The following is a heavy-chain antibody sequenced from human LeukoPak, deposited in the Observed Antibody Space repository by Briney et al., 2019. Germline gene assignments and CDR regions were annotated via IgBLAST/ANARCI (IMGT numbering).Heavy chain of an antibody. D-gene: IGHD3-22*01. J-gene: IGHJ4*02. V-gene: IGHV1-8*01. CDR2: MNPNSGNT. CDR1: GYTFTSYD. Sequence: ASVKVSCKASGYTFTSYDINWVRQATGQGLEWMGWMNPNSGNTGYAQKFQGRVIMTRNTTISTAYMELSSLRSEDTAVYYSARGGYYDSSGYGEMPLSRGQGTLVIVSS. CDR3: ARGGYYDSSGYGEMPLS.